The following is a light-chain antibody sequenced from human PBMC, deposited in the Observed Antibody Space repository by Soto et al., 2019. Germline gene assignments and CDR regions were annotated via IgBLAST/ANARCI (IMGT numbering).Light chain of an antibody. Sequence: EIVMTQSPATLSVSPGGRATLSCRASQSVSSNLAWYQQKPGQAPRLLIYGASTRATGIPARFSGSGSGTEFTLTISSLQSEDFEVYYCQQYNNWPLFFGGGTKV. CDR3: QQYNNWPLF. V-gene: IGKV3-15*01. CDR2: GAS. J-gene: IGKJ4*01. CDR1: QSVSSN.